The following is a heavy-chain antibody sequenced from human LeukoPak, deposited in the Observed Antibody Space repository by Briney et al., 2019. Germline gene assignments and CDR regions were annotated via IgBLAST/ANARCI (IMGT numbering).Heavy chain of an antibody. V-gene: IGHV3-74*01. CDR3: ARVRAAMGPFDY. J-gene: IGHJ4*02. Sequence: GGSLRLSCAASGFTFSSYWMHWVRQAPGKGLVWVSRINSDGSGTTYADSVKGRFTISRDNAKNSLYLQMNSLRAEDTAVYYCARVRAAMGPFDYWGQGTLVTVSS. D-gene: IGHD3-10*01. CDR2: INSDGSGT. CDR1: GFTFSSYW.